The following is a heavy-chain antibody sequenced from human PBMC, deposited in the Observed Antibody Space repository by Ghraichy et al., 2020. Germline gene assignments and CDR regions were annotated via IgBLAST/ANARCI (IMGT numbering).Heavy chain of an antibody. Sequence: GESLNISCAASGFTFSNYGMHWVRQAPGKGLEWVAVISYDGSNKYYADSVKGRFTISRDNSKNTLYLQMNSLRAEDTAVYYCAKDFYSSSSGRAFDIWGQGTMVTVSS. D-gene: IGHD6-6*01. CDR1: GFTFSNYG. V-gene: IGHV3-30*18. CDR3: AKDFYSSSSGRAFDI. J-gene: IGHJ3*02. CDR2: ISYDGSNK.